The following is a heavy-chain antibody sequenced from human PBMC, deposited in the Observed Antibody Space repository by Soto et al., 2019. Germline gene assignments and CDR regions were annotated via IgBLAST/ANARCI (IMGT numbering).Heavy chain of an antibody. CDR3: THLIRWVIAN. J-gene: IGHJ4*02. V-gene: IGHV2-5*05. CDR1: GFSLSTSGLG. CDR2: IYWDDDA. Sequence: QITLKESGPTLVTPTQSLTLTCAFSGFSLSTSGLGVAWISQPPGKALEWLARIYWDDDARYGSSLKSRLTIPKDTSKSQVVLMMTHLDHMYPATYNCTHLIRWVIANWGQGIVVTVSS. D-gene: IGHD3-22*01.